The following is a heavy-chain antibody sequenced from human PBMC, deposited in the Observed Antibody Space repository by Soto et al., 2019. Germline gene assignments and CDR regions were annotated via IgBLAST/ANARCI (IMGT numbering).Heavy chain of an antibody. J-gene: IGHJ6*02. Sequence: ASVKVSCKASGYTFTSYYMHWVRQAPGQGLEWMGLINPGGGSTSYAQKFQGRVTMTRDTSTSTVYMEVSSLRSEDTAVYYCAIPFDYSSSRYYGMDVWGQGTTATVSS. V-gene: IGHV1-46*01. CDR3: AIPFDYSSSRYYGMDV. CDR1: GYTFTSYY. D-gene: IGHD6-6*01. CDR2: INPGGGST.